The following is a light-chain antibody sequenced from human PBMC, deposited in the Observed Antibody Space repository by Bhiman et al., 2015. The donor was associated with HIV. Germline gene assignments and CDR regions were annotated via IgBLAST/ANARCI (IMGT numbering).Light chain of an antibody. CDR2: DVS. CDR3: TSYTATDFYV. Sequence: QSALTQPRSVSGSPGQSVTISCTGTSRDVGGYDYVSWYRQHPGNGPQLIIYDVSQRPSGISHRFSGSKSGNTASLTISGLQAEDEADYYCTSYTATDFYVFGSATKVTVV. J-gene: IGLJ1*01. V-gene: IGLV2-11*01. CDR1: SRDVGGYDY.